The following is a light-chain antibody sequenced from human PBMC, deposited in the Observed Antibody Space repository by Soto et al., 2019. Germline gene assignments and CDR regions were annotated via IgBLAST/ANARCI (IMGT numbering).Light chain of an antibody. V-gene: IGKV1-9*01. CDR2: GAS. CDR3: HQVYTYPRT. CDR1: QGVRSY. J-gene: IGKJ1*01. Sequence: IQLTQSPSSLSASVGDRVTITCRASQGVRSYLAWYQQRPGEAPKLLIFGASTLQSGVPSRFSGGGSGTDFTLTIASLQPEDFATYYCHQVYTYPRTFGQGTKVDMK.